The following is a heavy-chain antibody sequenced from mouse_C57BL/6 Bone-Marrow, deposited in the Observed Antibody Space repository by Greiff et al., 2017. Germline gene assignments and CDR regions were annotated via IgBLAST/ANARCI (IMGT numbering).Heavy chain of an antibody. D-gene: IGHD2-1*01. CDR3: ARKGIYYGNQGFAY. V-gene: IGHV1-80*01. CDR1: GYAFSSYW. CDR2: LYPGDGDT. J-gene: IGHJ3*01. Sequence: VQLQQSGAELVQPGASVKISCKASGYAFSSYWMNWVKQRPGKGLEWIGQLYPGDGDTNYNGKFKGKATLTADKSSSTAYMQRSSLTSEDSAVYFCARKGIYYGNQGFAYWGQGTLVTVSA.